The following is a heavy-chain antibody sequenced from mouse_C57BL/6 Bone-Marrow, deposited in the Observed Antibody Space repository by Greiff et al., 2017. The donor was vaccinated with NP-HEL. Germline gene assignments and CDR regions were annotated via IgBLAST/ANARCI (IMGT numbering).Heavy chain of an antibody. J-gene: IGHJ4*01. CDR3: ARTGNLHYAMDY. V-gene: IGHV1-82*01. CDR1: GYAFSSSW. Sequence: QVQLKESGPELVKPGASVKISCKASGYAFSSSWMNWVKQRPGKGLEWIGRIYPGDGDTNYNGKFKGKATLTADKSSSTAYMQLSSLTSEDSAVYFCARTGNLHYAMDYWGQGTSVTVSS. CDR2: IYPGDGDT.